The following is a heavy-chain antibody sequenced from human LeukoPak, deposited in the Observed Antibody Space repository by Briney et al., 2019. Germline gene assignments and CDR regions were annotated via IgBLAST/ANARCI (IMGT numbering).Heavy chain of an antibody. Sequence: SETLSLTCAVYGGSFSGYYWSWIRQPPGKGLEWIGEINHSGSTNYNPSLKSRVTISVDTSKNQFSLKLSSVTAADTAVYYCARRIGIAVAGSGDWGQGTLVTVSS. CDR1: GGSFSGYY. D-gene: IGHD6-19*01. V-gene: IGHV4-34*01. J-gene: IGHJ4*02. CDR2: INHSGST. CDR3: ARRIGIAVAGSGD.